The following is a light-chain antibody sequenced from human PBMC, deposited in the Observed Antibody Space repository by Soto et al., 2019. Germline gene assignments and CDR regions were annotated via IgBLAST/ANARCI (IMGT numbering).Light chain of an antibody. J-gene: IGKJ1*01. Sequence: EIVMTQSPATLSVSPGERATLSCRTSQSVSNNLAWYQQKPGQAPRVVIYRASTRATGIPPRFSGSGSGTEFTLTISNLQSEDFAVYYCQQYNNWPPWTFGQGTKADIK. CDR2: RAS. V-gene: IGKV3-15*01. CDR1: QSVSNN. CDR3: QQYNNWPPWT.